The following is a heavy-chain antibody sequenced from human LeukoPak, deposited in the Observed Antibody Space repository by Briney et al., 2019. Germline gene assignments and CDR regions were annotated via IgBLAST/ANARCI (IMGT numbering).Heavy chain of an antibody. CDR3: LRRGDASSGWGDHDV. CDR1: VFTLIRNA. V-gene: IGHV3-23*01. CDR2: IGGSGDNT. D-gene: IGHD6-19*01. J-gene: IGHJ3*01. Sequence: VGGLRDSCAASVFTLIRNAISWVRQAPGRGVEWVSPIGGSGDNTFYEDSVEGGFTIFRNNSKNMVQLQMISLTSEDTAVYYCLRRGDASSGWGDHDVWG.